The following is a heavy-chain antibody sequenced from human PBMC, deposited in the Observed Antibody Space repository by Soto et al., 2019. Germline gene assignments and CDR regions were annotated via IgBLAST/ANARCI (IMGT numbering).Heavy chain of an antibody. CDR3: ASVEYSRSSGAFDI. D-gene: IGHD6-6*01. CDR1: GYTFTSYD. Sequence: ASVKVSCKASGYTFTSYDINWVRQATGQGLEWMGWMNPNSGNTGYAQKFQGRATMTRNTTISTAYMELNSLRSEDAAVYYCASVEYSRSSGAFDIWGQGTMVTVSS. J-gene: IGHJ3*02. CDR2: MNPNSGNT. V-gene: IGHV1-8*02.